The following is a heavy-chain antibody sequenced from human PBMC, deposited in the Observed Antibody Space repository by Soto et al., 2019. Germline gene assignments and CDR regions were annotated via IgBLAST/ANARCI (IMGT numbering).Heavy chain of an antibody. Sequence: GESLKISCKGSGYSFTSYWISWVRQMPGKGLEWMGRIDPSDSYTNYSPSFQGHVTISADKSISTAYLQWSSLKASDTAMYYCAGRGADLIDYWGQGTLVTVSS. CDR3: AGRGADLIDY. J-gene: IGHJ4*02. CDR1: GYSFTSYW. D-gene: IGHD3-3*01. CDR2: IDPSDSYT. V-gene: IGHV5-10-1*01.